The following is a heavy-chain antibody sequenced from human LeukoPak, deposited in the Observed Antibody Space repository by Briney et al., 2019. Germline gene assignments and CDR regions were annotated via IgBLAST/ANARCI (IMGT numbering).Heavy chain of an antibody. J-gene: IGHJ4*02. CDR3: ARVRPAMGYFDY. D-gene: IGHD5-24*01. CDR1: GYTFTSYY. Sequence: ASVKVSCKASGYTFTSYYMHWVRQAPGQGLEWMGIINPSGGSTSYAQKFQGRVTMTRDTSTSTVYMELSRLRSDDTAVYYCARVRPAMGYFDYWGQGTLVTVSS. CDR2: INPSGGST. V-gene: IGHV1-46*01.